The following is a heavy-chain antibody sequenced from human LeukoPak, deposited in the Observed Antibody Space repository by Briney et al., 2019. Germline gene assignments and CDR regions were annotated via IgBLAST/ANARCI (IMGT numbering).Heavy chain of an antibody. CDR2: IDPSDSYT. V-gene: IGHV5-10-1*01. Sequence: GESLQISCKGSGYSFTSYWISWVRQMPGKGLEWMGRIDPSDSYTNYSPSFQGHVTISADKSISTAYLQWSSLKASDTAMYYCARDTIWSSSSGIYYYYGMDVWGQGTTVTVSS. CDR3: ARDTIWSSSSGIYYYYGMDV. CDR1: GYSFTSYW. J-gene: IGHJ6*02. D-gene: IGHD6-6*01.